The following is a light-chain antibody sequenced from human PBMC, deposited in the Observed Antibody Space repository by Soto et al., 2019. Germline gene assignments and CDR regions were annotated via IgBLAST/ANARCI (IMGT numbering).Light chain of an antibody. V-gene: IGLV2-14*01. Sequence: QSFLTQPASVSGSPGQSITISCTGTSSDVGGYNYVSWYQQHPGKAPKLMIYEVSNRPSGVSNRFSGSKSGNTASLTISGLQAEDEADYYCSSYTTSSTHWVFGGGTQLTVL. CDR3: SSYTTSSTHWV. CDR1: SSDVGGYNY. CDR2: EVS. J-gene: IGLJ3*02.